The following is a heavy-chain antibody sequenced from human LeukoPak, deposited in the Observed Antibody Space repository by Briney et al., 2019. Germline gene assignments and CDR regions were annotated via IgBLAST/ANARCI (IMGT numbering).Heavy chain of an antibody. J-gene: IGHJ4*02. D-gene: IGHD3-10*01. CDR3: AREDYYESGTDDY. Sequence: GGSLRLSCAASGFTFSTYSMNWVRQAPGKGLEWVSSITASSSYTYYADSVKCRFTISRDNTKNSLYLQMNSLRAEDTGIYYCAREDYYESGTDDYWGQGTLVTVFS. CDR1: GFTFSTYS. CDR2: ITASSSYT. V-gene: IGHV3-21*01.